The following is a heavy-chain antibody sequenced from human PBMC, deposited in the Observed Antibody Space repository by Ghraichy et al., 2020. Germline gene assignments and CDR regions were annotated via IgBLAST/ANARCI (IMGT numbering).Heavy chain of an antibody. J-gene: IGHJ4*02. CDR2: ITGDGATT. CDR3: AKDPFGSGDY. V-gene: IGHV3-43*02. D-gene: IGHD6-19*01. CDR1: GFTFDDYA. Sequence: GGSLRLSLTCAASGFTFDDYAMHWVRQAPEKGLEWVSLITGDGATTNYTDSVKGRFTISRDNSKNSLYLQMNSLRTEDTALYYCAKDPFGSGDYWGQGTRVTVSS.